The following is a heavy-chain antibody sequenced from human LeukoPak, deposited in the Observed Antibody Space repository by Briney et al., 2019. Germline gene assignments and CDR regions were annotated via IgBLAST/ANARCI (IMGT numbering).Heavy chain of an antibody. V-gene: IGHV1-18*01. J-gene: IGHJ4*02. CDR3: ARDLWGPDYFDY. Sequence: ASVTVPCKASGYTFNSYCISWVRQAPGQGLEWMGWISAYNGNTNYAQKLQGRVTMTTDTSTSTAYMELRSLRSDDTAVYYCARDLWGPDYFDYWGQGTLVTVSS. CDR2: ISAYNGNT. D-gene: IGHD1-26*01. CDR1: GYTFNSYC.